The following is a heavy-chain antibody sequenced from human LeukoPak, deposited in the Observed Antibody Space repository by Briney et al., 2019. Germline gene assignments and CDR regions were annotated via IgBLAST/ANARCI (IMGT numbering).Heavy chain of an antibody. J-gene: IGHJ3*02. CDR1: GYSISSGYY. CDR3: AREVESQGRSLDI. Sequence: SETLSLTCAVSGYSISSGYYWSWIRQPAGKGLEWIGRIYPSGSTNYNPSLNSRVTMSVDTSKNQFSLKLRSVTAADTAVYYCAREVESQGRSLDIWGQGTMVTVSS. V-gene: IGHV4-4*07. D-gene: IGHD3-3*01. CDR2: IYPSGST.